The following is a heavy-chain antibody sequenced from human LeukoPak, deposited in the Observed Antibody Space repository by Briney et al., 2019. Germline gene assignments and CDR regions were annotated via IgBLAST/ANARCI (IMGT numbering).Heavy chain of an antibody. D-gene: IGHD6-13*01. CDR2: ISGSGGST. V-gene: IGHV3-23*01. J-gene: IGHJ4*02. CDR1: GFTFSSYA. CDR3: AKDRNLIAAADFDY. Sequence: PTGGSLRRSCAASGFTFSSYAMSWVRQAPGKGLEWVSAISGSGGSTYYADSVKGRFTISRDNSKNTLYLQMNSLRAEDTAVYYCAKDRNLIAAADFDYWGQGTLVTVSS.